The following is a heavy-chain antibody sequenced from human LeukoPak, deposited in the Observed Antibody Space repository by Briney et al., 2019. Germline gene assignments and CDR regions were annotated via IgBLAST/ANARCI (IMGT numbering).Heavy chain of an antibody. Sequence: GGSLRLSCAASGFTFSSYSMNWVRQAPGKGLEWVSFISSSRSYIYYADSVKGRFTISRDNAKNSLYLQMNSLRAEDTAVYYCAKDWSGRENSIRGDYWGQGTLVTVSS. D-gene: IGHD1-14*01. CDR2: ISSSRSYI. J-gene: IGHJ4*02. CDR1: GFTFSSYS. V-gene: IGHV3-21*04. CDR3: AKDWSGRENSIRGDY.